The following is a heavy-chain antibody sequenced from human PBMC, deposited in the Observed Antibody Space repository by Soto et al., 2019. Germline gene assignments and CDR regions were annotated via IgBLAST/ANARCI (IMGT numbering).Heavy chain of an antibody. CDR3: ARDIGYDSSAMGYYGMDV. Sequence: ASVKVSCKASGYTFTSYGISWVRQAPGQGLEWMGWISAYNGNTNYAQKLQGRVTMITDTSTSTAYMELRSLRSDDTAVYYCARDIGYDSSAMGYYGMDVWGQGTTVTVSS. CDR2: ISAYNGNT. CDR1: GYTFTSYG. D-gene: IGHD3-22*01. J-gene: IGHJ6*02. V-gene: IGHV1-18*01.